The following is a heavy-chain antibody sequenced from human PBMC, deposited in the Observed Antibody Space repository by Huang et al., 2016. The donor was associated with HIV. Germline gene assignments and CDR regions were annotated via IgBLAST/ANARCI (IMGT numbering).Heavy chain of an antibody. J-gene: IGHJ4*02. CDR1: GGTFSKYA. D-gene: IGHD4-17*01. CDR2: IILRLGTP. CDR3: ARGQLGSYGDYDVLY. Sequence: QVQLVQSGAEVKTPGSSVKVSCKASGGTFSKYAISWVRQAPGQGLEWMGGIILRLGTPNYAHKFQGRVTITADDTTSTTYVEVSSLRSEDTALYYCARGQLGSYGDYDVLYWGQGTLVTVSS. V-gene: IGHV1-69*13.